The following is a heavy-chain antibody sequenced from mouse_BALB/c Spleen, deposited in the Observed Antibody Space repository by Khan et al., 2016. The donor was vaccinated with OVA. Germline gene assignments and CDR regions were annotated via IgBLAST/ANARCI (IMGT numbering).Heavy chain of an antibody. CDR1: GYTFTSYY. J-gene: IGHJ3*01. D-gene: IGHD2-1*01. Sequence: QVQLQQPGAELVKPGASVKISCKASGYTFTSYYMYWVKQRPGQGLEWIGGINPSNGGAHFNEKFKNKATLTVDKSSSTAYMQLSSLTSDDSAVYYCARSGYGNPFAYWGQGTLVTVSA. CDR2: INPSNGGA. CDR3: ARSGYGNPFAY. V-gene: IGHV1S81*02.